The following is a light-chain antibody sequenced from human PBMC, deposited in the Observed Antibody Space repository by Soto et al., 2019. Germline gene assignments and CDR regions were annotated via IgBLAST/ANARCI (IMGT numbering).Light chain of an antibody. J-gene: IGKJ2*01. CDR1: QSISSW. CDR2: DAS. V-gene: IGKV1-5*01. CDR3: QQYNSYVMYT. Sequence: DIQMTQSHSTLSASVGDRVTITCRASQSISSWLAWYQQKPGKAPTLLIYDASSLESGVPSRFSGSRSGTEFTLTISSLQPDDFATYYCQQYNSYVMYTFGQGTKLEIK.